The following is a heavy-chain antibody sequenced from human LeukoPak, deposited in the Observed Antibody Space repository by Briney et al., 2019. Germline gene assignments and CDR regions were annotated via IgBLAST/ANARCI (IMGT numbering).Heavy chain of an antibody. Sequence: PSETLSLTWPVSGYSTTSGYTWGWIRQPPGKGRGWIGSIYHSGSTYYNPSLKSRVTTSVDTSTNHTSLKLSSVPDADTAVYYCARDYDGYKPRNVFDYWGQGTLVTASS. V-gene: IGHV4-38-2*02. CDR1: GYSTTSGYT. CDR2: IYHSGST. J-gene: IGHJ4*02. CDR3: ARDYDGYKPRNVFDY. D-gene: IGHD5-24*01.